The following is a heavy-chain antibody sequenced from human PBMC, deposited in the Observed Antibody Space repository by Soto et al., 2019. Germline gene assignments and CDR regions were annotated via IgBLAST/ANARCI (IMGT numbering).Heavy chain of an antibody. J-gene: IGHJ4*02. CDR1: GFSLSNARMG. CDR3: ARIVDGGSYEVDY. Sequence: QVTLKESGPVLVKPTETLTLTCSVSGFSLSNARMGVSWIRQPPGKALEWLAHIFSNDEKSYSTSLKSRLTISKDTSKSQVVLTMTNMDPVDTATYYCARIVDGGSYEVDYWGQGTLVTVSS. D-gene: IGHD1-26*01. V-gene: IGHV2-26*01. CDR2: IFSNDEK.